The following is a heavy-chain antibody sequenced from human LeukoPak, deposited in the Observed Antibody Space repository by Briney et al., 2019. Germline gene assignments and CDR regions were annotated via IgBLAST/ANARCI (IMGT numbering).Heavy chain of an antibody. Sequence: GESLKISCKGSGYTFTSYWIGWVRQMPGKGLEWMGIIYPGDSDTRYNPSFQGQVIFSADEFLTTAYLQWSTLRASDTAIYYCARGPTNYYLDYWGQGTLVTVSS. CDR2: IYPGDSDT. CDR3: ARGPTNYYLDY. J-gene: IGHJ4*02. V-gene: IGHV5-51*01. CDR1: GYTFTSYW.